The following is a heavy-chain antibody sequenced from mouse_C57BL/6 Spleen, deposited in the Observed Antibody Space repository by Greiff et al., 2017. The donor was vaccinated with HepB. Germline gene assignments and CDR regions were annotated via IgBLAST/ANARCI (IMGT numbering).Heavy chain of an antibody. V-gene: IGHV1-19*01. D-gene: IGHD1-1*01. CDR2: INPYNGGT. CDR3: ARCYGSSYVDYAMDY. CDR1: GYTFTDYY. J-gene: IGHJ4*01. Sequence: EVQLQQSGPVLVKPGASVKMSCKASGYTFTDYYMNWVKQSHGKSLEWIGVINPYNGGTSYNQKFKGKATLTVGKSSSTAYMELNSLTSEDSAVYYCARCYGSSYVDYAMDYWGQGTSVTVSS.